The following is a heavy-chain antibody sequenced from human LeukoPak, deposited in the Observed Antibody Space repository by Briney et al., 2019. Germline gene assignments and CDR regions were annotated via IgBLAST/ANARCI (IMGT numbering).Heavy chain of an antibody. J-gene: IGHJ4*02. CDR3: ARGGGYYNY. CDR1: GYSISSGYY. D-gene: IGHD3-3*01. V-gene: IGHV4-38-2*01. Sequence: SETLSLTCAVSGYSISSGYYWGWIRQPPGKGLEWIGSIYHSGSTYYNPSLKSRVTISVDTSKNQFSLKLSSVTAADTAVYYCARGGGYYNYWGQETLDTVSS. CDR2: IYHSGST.